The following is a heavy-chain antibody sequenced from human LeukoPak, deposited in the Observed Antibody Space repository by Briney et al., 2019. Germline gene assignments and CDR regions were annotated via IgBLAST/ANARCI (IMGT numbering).Heavy chain of an antibody. CDR3: AKDRSDYCSSTSCYGGY. Sequence: GGSLRLSCVASGFTFNNYAMTWVRQAPGKGLEWVSGISSHNGGSTYYADSVKGRFTISRDNSKNTLYLQMNSLRAEDTAVYYCAKDRSDYCSSTSCYGGYWGQGTLVTVSS. J-gene: IGHJ4*02. CDR2: ISSHNGGST. CDR1: GFTFNNYA. V-gene: IGHV3-23*01. D-gene: IGHD2-2*01.